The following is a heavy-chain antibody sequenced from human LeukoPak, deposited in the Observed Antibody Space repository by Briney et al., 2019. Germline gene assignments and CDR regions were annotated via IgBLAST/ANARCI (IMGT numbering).Heavy chain of an antibody. J-gene: IGHJ4*02. CDR3: ARTLLGSVDY. V-gene: IGHV3-66*01. D-gene: IGHD2/OR15-2a*01. Sequence: GGSLRLSCAASGFTFSSYAMSWVRQAPGKGLEWVSIIYSAGSTYYADSVKGRFTISRDDSKNTLYLQMNSLRVEDTAVYYCARTLLGSVDYWGQGTLVTVSS. CDR2: IYSAGST. CDR1: GFTFSSYA.